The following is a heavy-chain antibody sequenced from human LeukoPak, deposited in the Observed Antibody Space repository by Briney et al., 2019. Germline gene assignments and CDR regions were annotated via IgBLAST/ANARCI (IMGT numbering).Heavy chain of an antibody. CDR1: GFTFSDYY. CDR3: ARVASGSYFFGGFFDY. J-gene: IGHJ4*02. Sequence: GGSLRLSCAASGFTFSDYYMTWIRQAPGKGLEWISFISSSGDSLYYADSVEGRFTISRDNAQDSVYLQMNSLRAEDTAVYYCARVASGSYFFGGFFDYWGQGTLVTVSS. V-gene: IGHV3-11*01. D-gene: IGHD1-26*01. CDR2: ISSSGDSL.